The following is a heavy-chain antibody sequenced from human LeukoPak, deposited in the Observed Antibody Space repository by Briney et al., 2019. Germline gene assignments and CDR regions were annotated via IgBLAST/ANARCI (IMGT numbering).Heavy chain of an antibody. J-gene: IGHJ3*02. Sequence: PSETLSLTCAVYGGSFSGYYWSWIRQPPGKGLEWIGEINHSGSTNYNPSLKSRVTISVDTSKNQFSLKLSSVTAADTAVYYCARTRSYIYDAFDIWGQGTMVTVSS. CDR3: ARTRSYIYDAFDI. CDR1: GGSFSGYY. CDR2: INHSGST. D-gene: IGHD5-18*01. V-gene: IGHV4-34*01.